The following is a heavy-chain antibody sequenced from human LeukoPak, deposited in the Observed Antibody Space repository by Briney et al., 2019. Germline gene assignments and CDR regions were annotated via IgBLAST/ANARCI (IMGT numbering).Heavy chain of an antibody. CDR2: IYSGGST. D-gene: IGHD4-23*01. J-gene: IGHJ4*02. Sequence: GGSLRLSCAASGFTVSSNYMSWVRQAPGKGLEWVSVIYSGGSTYYADSVKGRFTISRDNSKNTLYLQMNSLRAEDTAVYYCARDFYYGGKTSFDYWGQGTLVTVSS. V-gene: IGHV3-53*01. CDR3: ARDFYYGGKTSFDY. CDR1: GFTVSSNY.